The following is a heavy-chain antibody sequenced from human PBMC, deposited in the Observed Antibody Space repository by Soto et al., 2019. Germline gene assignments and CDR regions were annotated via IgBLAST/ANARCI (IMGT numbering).Heavy chain of an antibody. Sequence: QITLKESGPTLVKPTQTLTLTCTFSGFSLTTSGVGVGWIRQPPGKALEWLALIYWEDDKRYSPSLKNRLTITTDTSRNQVVLTLIDLDPVDTATYYCAHKSLVPFGMDVWGQGTTVTVAS. CDR3: AHKSLVPFGMDV. V-gene: IGHV2-5*02. D-gene: IGHD3-10*01. J-gene: IGHJ6*02. CDR1: GFSLTTSGVG. CDR2: IYWEDDK.